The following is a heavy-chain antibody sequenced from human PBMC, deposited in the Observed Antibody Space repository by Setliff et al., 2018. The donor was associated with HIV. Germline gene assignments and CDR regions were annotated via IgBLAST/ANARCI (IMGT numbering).Heavy chain of an antibody. CDR2: INAGSGNT. D-gene: IGHD2-15*01. J-gene: IGHJ5*01. Sequence: ASVKVSCKASGYSFSNFAIQWGRQAPGQRLEWLGWINAGSGNTRYSQKFQDRLTITRDTAARTVYMELSSLKSEDTAVYYCARVRCSGANCFNWFDFWGQGTPVTVPS. CDR1: GYSFSNFA. V-gene: IGHV1-3*01. CDR3: ARVRCSGANCFNWFDF.